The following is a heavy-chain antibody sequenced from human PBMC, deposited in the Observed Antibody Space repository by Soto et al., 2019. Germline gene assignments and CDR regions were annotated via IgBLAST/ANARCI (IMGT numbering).Heavy chain of an antibody. CDR2: IYYSGST. D-gene: IGHD2-21*02. J-gene: IGHJ6*02. Sequence: SETLSLTCTVSGGSISSSRFYWGWIRQPPGKGLEWIGSIYYSGSTYYNPSLKGRLIISVDTSKNQFSLRLSSVTAADTAVYYCARDLWGYCGADCYPLDVWGQGTTVTVS. V-gene: IGHV4-39*02. CDR3: ARDLWGYCGADCYPLDV. CDR1: GGSISSSRFY.